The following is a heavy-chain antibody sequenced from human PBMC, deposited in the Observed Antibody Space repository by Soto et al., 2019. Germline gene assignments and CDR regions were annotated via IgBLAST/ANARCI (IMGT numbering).Heavy chain of an antibody. CDR3: ATVISSGWYITNCFDP. J-gene: IGHJ5*02. CDR2: FDPEDGET. V-gene: IGHV1-24*01. CDR1: GYTLTELS. Sequence: GASVKVSCKVSGYTLTELSMHWVRQAPGKGLEWMGGFDPEDGETIYAQKFQGRVTMTEDTSTDTAYMELSSLRSEDTAVYYCATVISSGWYITNCFDPWGQGTLVTVSS. D-gene: IGHD6-19*01.